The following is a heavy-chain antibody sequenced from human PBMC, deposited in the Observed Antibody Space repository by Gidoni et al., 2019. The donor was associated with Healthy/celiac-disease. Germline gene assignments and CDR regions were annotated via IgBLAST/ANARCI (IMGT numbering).Heavy chain of an antibody. Sequence: QVQLPQWGAGLLKPSETLSLPCAVYVGSFSGYYWSWIRQPPGKGLEWIGEINHSGSTNYNPSLKSRVTISVDTSKNQCSRKLSSVTAADTAVYYCARASRITIFGVVIAVYFDYWGQGTLVTVSS. V-gene: IGHV4-34*01. CDR1: VGSFSGYY. D-gene: IGHD3-3*01. J-gene: IGHJ4*02. CDR3: ARASRITIFGVVIAVYFDY. CDR2: INHSGST.